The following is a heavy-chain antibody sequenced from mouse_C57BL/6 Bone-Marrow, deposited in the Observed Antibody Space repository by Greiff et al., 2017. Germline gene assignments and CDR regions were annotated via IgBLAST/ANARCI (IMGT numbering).Heavy chain of an antibody. Sequence: VQLKESGPELVKPGASVKIPCKASGYTFTDYNMDWVKQSPGKSLEWIGDINPNNGGTIYNQKFKGKATLTVDKSSITAYMELRSLTSEDTAVYYCARLLFAYWGQGTLVTVSA. V-gene: IGHV1-18*01. J-gene: IGHJ3*01. CDR3: ARLLFAY. CDR1: GYTFTDYN. CDR2: INPNNGGT.